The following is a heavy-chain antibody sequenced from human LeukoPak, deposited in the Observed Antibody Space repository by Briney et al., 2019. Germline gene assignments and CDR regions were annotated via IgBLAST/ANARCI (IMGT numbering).Heavy chain of an antibody. D-gene: IGHD3-9*01. Sequence: ASVKVSCKVSGYTLTELYMHWVRQAPGKGLEWMGGFDPEDGETIYAQKFQGRVTMTEDTSTDTAYMELSSLRSEDTAVYYCATGIDWFDTYYFDYWGQGTLVTVSS. J-gene: IGHJ4*02. CDR3: ATGIDWFDTYYFDY. CDR1: GYTLTELY. CDR2: FDPEDGET. V-gene: IGHV1-24*01.